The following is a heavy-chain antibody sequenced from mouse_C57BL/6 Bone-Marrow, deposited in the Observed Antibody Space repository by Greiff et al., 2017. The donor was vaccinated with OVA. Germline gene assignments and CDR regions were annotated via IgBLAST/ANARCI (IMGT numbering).Heavy chain of an antibody. V-gene: IGHV1-63*01. Sequence: QVQLQQSGAELVRPGTSVKMSCKASGYTFTNYWMGWAKQRPGHGLEWIGDIYPGGGYTNYNEKFKGKATLTADKSSSTAYMQFSSLTSEDSASEYCARAPLYYCGRSDWYFDVWGTGTAATVTA. CDR3: ARAPLYYCGRSDWYFDV. CDR2: IYPGGGYT. D-gene: IGHD1-1*01. J-gene: IGHJ1*03. CDR1: GYTFTNYW.